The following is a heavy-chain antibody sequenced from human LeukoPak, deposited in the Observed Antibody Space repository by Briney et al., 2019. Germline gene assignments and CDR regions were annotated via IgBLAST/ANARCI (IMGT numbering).Heavy chain of an antibody. V-gene: IGHV1-18*01. D-gene: IGHD3-22*01. Sequence: ASVKVSCKASGYTFTSYGISWVRQTPGQGLEWMGWISAYNGNTNYAPKLQGRVTMTTDTSTSAAYMELRSLRSDDTAVYYCARLAYYDSSGYPEWGQGTLVTVSS. CDR2: ISAYNGNT. CDR3: ARLAYYDSSGYPE. J-gene: IGHJ4*02. CDR1: GYTFTSYG.